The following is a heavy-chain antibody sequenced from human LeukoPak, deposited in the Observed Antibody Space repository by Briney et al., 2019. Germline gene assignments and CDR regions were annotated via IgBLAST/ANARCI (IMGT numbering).Heavy chain of an antibody. V-gene: IGHV3-43*01. D-gene: IGHD2-2*01. CDR3: AKDDQTYCSTTSCYGGAFDS. CDR2: ISWNGGSI. Sequence: GGSLRLSCAASGFTFDDFTMHWVRQAPGKGLEWVALISWNGGSIFYADSVKGRFRISRDNSKNSLHLQMNNLTTADTALYYCAKDDQTYCSTTSCYGGAFDSWGQGTLVSVSS. CDR1: GFTFDDFT. J-gene: IGHJ4*02.